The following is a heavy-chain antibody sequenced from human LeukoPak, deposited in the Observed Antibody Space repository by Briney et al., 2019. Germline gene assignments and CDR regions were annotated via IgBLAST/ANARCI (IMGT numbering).Heavy chain of an antibody. J-gene: IGHJ4*02. CDR3: ARQRDEYYFDY. D-gene: IGHD5-24*01. V-gene: IGHV5-51*01. Sequence: GESLKISYKGSGYSFTSYWIGWVRQMPGKGLEWMGIIYPGDSDTRYSPSFQGQVTISADKSISIAYLQWSSLKASDTAMYYCARQRDEYYFDYWGQGTLVAVSS. CDR2: IYPGDSDT. CDR1: GYSFTSYW.